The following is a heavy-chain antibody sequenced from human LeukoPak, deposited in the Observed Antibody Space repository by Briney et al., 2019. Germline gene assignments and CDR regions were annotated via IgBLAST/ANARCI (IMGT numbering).Heavy chain of an antibody. CDR3: ATDHSMANTAWWFDP. CDR1: GGSISSYY. J-gene: IGHJ5*02. V-gene: IGHV4-4*08. Sequence: SETLSLTCTVSGGSISSYYWSWIRQPPGKGLEWIGYIYYSGSTNYSPALKSRLTISVDTSKNQFSLKLSSVTAADTAFYYCATDHSMANTAWWFDPWGQGTLVTVSS. D-gene: IGHD5-24*01. CDR2: IYYSGST.